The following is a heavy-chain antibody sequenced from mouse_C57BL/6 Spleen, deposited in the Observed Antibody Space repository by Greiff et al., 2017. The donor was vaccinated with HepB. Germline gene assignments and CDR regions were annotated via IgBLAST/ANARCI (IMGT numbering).Heavy chain of an antibody. CDR3: TAGTGRRGFAY. V-gene: IGHV6-3*01. D-gene: IGHD4-1*01. CDR1: GFTFSNYW. J-gene: IGHJ3*01. Sequence: EVMLVESGGGLVQPGGSMKLSCVASGFTFSNYWMNWVRQSPEKGLEWVAQIRLKSDNYATHYAESVKGRFTISRDDSKSSVYLQMNNLRAEDTGIYYCTAGTGRRGFAYWGQGTLVTVSA. CDR2: IRLKSDNYAT.